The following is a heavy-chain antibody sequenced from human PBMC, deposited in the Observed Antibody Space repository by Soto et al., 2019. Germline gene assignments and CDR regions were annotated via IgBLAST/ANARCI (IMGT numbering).Heavy chain of an antibody. CDR1: GGSISGYY. V-gene: IGHV4-59*08. Sequence: SETLSLTCTVSGGSISGYYWSWIRQPPGKGLEWIGYMYNTGSTVYNPSFKSRVTISIDTSKNQFSLKLSSVTAADTAVYYCARQSGWYRLDYWGQGTLVTVSS. D-gene: IGHD6-19*01. CDR2: MYNTGST. J-gene: IGHJ4*02. CDR3: ARQSGWYRLDY.